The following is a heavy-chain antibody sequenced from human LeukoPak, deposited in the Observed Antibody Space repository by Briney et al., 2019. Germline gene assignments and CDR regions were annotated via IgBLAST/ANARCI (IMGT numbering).Heavy chain of an antibody. CDR2: IKSKTDGGTT. V-gene: IGHV3-15*01. J-gene: IGHJ3*02. CDR3: TTEVLKGATDGTFDI. D-gene: IGHD1-26*01. Sequence: GRSLRLSCAASGFTFSIAWLSWVRQAPGKGLEWGGRIKSKTDGGTTDYAAPVKGRFTISRDDSRNTLYLQMNSLKTEDTAVYYCTTEVLKGATDGTFDIWGQGTMVTVSS. CDR1: GFTFSIAW.